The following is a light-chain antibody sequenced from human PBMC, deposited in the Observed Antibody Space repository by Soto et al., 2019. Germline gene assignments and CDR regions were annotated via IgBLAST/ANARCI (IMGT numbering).Light chain of an antibody. V-gene: IGKV1-5*03. CDR1: QSISSW. J-gene: IGKJ3*01. Sequence: DIQMTQSPSTLSASVGDRVTITCRASQSISSWLAWYQQKPGKAPKLLIYKASSLESGVPSRFSGSGSGTEFTLTIRSLQPDDFATYYCQQYNSYVFGPGTKVDIK. CDR3: QQYNSYV. CDR2: KAS.